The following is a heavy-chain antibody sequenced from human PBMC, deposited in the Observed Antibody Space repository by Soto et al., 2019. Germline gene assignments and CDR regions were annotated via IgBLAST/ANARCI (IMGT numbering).Heavy chain of an antibody. CDR3: AARVKYYYDH. CDR2: LSYDGNDK. CDR1: GFTFSTYA. V-gene: IGHV3-30*03. Sequence: GGSLRLSCAASGFTFSTYAMHWVRQAPGKGLEWVAVLSYDGNDKYYADSVKGRFTISRDNSKNTLYLQTDSLRAEDTAVYYCAARVKYYYDHRGQRTLGTVS. J-gene: IGHJ4*02.